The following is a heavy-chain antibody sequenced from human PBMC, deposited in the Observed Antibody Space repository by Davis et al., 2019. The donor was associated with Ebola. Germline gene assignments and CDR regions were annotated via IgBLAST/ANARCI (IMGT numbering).Heavy chain of an antibody. J-gene: IGHJ4*02. CDR3: VREPSSGPDY. Sequence: PGGSLRLSCAASGFTFTNYWMGWVRQAPGKGLEWVADIKADGSKTYYVDSGKGRFAISRDNAKSFLYLQVNSLRAEDTAVYYCVREPSSGPDYWGQGTLVTVSS. CDR1: GFTFTNYW. D-gene: IGHD3-10*01. V-gene: IGHV3-7*01. CDR2: IKADGSKT.